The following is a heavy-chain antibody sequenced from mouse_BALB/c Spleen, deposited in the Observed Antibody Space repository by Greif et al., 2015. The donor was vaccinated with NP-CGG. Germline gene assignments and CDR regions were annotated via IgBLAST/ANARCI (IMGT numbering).Heavy chain of an antibody. Sequence: EVQLQQSGGGLVQPGGSRKLSCAASGFTFSSFGMHWVRQAPEKGLEWVAYISSGSSTIYYADTVKGRFTISRDNPKNTLFLQMTSLRSEDTAMYYCAREPRPMGYWGQGTSVTVSS. J-gene: IGHJ4*01. CDR2: ISSGSSTI. CDR1: GFTFSSFG. D-gene: IGHD1-2*01. V-gene: IGHV5-17*02. CDR3: AREPRPMGY.